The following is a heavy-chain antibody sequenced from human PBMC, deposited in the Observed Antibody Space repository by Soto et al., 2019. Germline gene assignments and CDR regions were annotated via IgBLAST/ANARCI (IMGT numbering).Heavy chain of an antibody. CDR1: GFTFSSYA. Sequence: QVQLVESGGGVVQPGRSLRLSCAASGFTFSSYAMHWVRQAPGKGLEWVAVISYDGSNKYYADSVKGRFTISRDNSKNTLYLQMNSLRAEDTAVYYCARDRAGIGHYGMDVWGQGTTVTVSS. D-gene: IGHD2-15*01. CDR3: ARDRAGIGHYGMDV. J-gene: IGHJ6*02. V-gene: IGHV3-30-3*01. CDR2: ISYDGSNK.